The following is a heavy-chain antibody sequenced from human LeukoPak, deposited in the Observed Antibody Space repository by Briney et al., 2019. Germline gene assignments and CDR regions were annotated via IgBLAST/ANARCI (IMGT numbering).Heavy chain of an antibody. J-gene: IGHJ4*02. CDR1: GSTFSNYA. Sequence: GGSLRLSCAASGSTFSNYAMSWVRQAPGKGLEWVSGLSGSGHSTYYADSVKGRFTISRDNSKNTLYLQMNSLRAEDTAVYYCARRGYYDSSGYFDYWGQGTLVTVSS. CDR2: LSGSGHST. V-gene: IGHV3-23*01. D-gene: IGHD3-22*01. CDR3: ARRGYYDSSGYFDY.